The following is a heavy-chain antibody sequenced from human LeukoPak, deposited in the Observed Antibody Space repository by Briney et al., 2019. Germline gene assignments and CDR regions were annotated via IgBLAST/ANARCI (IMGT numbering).Heavy chain of an antibody. Sequence: GGSLRLSCAASGFTFSSYGMHWVRQAPGKGLEWVAVISYDGSNKYYADSVKGRFTISRDNSKNTLYLQMNSLRAEDTAVYYCAKGPRGRYSYGSFDYWGQGTLVTVSS. J-gene: IGHJ4*02. CDR2: ISYDGSNK. D-gene: IGHD5-18*01. V-gene: IGHV3-30*18. CDR3: AKGPRGRYSYGSFDY. CDR1: GFTFSSYG.